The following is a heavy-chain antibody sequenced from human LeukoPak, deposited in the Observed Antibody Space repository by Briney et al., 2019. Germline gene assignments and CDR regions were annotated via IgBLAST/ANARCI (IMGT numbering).Heavy chain of an antibody. CDR1: GGSFSGYY. D-gene: IGHD2-2*02. Sequence: PSETLPLTCAVYGGSFSGYYWSWIRQPPGKGLEWIGEINHSGSTNYNPSLKSRVTISVDTSKNQFSLKLSSVTAADTAVYYCARGPKTYRYCSSTSCHKLGGRFDPWGQGTLVTVSS. CDR3: ARGPKTYRYCSSTSCHKLGGRFDP. J-gene: IGHJ5*02. V-gene: IGHV4-34*01. CDR2: INHSGST.